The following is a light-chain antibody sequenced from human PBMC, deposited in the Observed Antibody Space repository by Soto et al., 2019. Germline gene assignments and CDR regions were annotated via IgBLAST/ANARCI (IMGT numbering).Light chain of an antibody. CDR3: QSYDSSLSGYV. Sequence: QSALTQPRSVSGSPGQSVTISCSGSSSNIGAPYDVNWYRQLPGTVPKLLIYGNHNRPSGVPDRFSGSKSGTSASLAITGLQAEDEADYYCQSYDSSLSGYVFGTGTKVTVL. CDR2: GNH. J-gene: IGLJ1*01. V-gene: IGLV1-40*01. CDR1: SSNIGAPYD.